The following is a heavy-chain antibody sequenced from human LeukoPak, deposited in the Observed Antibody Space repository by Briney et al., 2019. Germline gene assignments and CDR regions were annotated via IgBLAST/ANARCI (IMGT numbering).Heavy chain of an antibody. J-gene: IGHJ4*02. CDR3: AKGKGSSSSSIDW. CDR2: ISGSGGST. D-gene: IGHD2-15*01. V-gene: IGHV3-23*01. Sequence: GGSLRLSCAASGFTFNTYAMSWVRQAPGKGLEWVSAISGSGGSTYYADSVKGRFIISRDNSKNTLYLQIHSLRAEDTAVYYCAKGKGSSSSSIDWWGQGTLVTVSS. CDR1: GFTFNTYA.